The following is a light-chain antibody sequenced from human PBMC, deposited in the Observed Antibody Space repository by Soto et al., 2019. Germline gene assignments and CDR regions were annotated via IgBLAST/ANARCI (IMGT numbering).Light chain of an antibody. V-gene: IGKV1-5*01. J-gene: IGKJ1*01. Sequence: DIQMTQSPSTLSASVGDRVTITCRASQSISSWLAWYQQKPGKAPKLLIYDASSLESGVQSRFSGSGSGTEFTLTISSLQPDDFATYYCQQYNSYRTFGQGTKVE. CDR2: DAS. CDR1: QSISSW. CDR3: QQYNSYRT.